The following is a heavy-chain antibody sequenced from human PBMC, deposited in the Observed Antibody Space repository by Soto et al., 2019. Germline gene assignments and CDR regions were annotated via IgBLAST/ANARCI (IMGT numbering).Heavy chain of an antibody. CDR3: AKDGANWGRYFDY. V-gene: IGHV3-23*01. D-gene: IGHD7-27*01. CDR1: GFTFSSYA. J-gene: IGHJ4*02. Sequence: GGSLRLSCATSGFTFSSYAMSWVRQAPGKGLEWVSAISGSGGSTYYADSVKGRFTISRDNSKNTLYLRVNSLRAEDTAVYYCAKDGANWGRYFDYCGQGTLVTVSS. CDR2: ISGSGGST.